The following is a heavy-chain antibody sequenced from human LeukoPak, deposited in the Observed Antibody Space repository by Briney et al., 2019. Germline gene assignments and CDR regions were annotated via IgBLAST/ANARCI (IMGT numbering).Heavy chain of an antibody. CDR1: GFTLSGSA. Sequence: GGSLRLSCAASGFTLSGSAIHWVRQASGKGLEWVGRIRSKANSYATAYAASVKGRFTISRDDSKNTAYLQMNSLKTEDTAVYYCTGYTNYVGFDYWGQGTLVTVSS. D-gene: IGHD4-11*01. J-gene: IGHJ4*02. CDR2: IRSKANSYAT. V-gene: IGHV3-73*01. CDR3: TGYTNYVGFDY.